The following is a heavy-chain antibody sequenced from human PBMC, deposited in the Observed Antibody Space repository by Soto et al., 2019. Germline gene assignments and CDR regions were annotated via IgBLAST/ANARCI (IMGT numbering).Heavy chain of an antibody. CDR2: VSANNGHT. V-gene: IGHV1-18*03. J-gene: IGHJ4*02. CDR3: ARDAWAGYSSGWYNY. Sequence: VKLVQSGAELKKPGASVKVSCKASGYTFSSYGMSWVRQAPGQGLEWMGWVSANNGHTNYAQKFQGRVLMTTDTSATTVYMELRSLTSDDMAVYYCARDAWAGYSSGWYNYWGQGTLVTVSS. D-gene: IGHD6-19*01. CDR1: GYTFSSYG.